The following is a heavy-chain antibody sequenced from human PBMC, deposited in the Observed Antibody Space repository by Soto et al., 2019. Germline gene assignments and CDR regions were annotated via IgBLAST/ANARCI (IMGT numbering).Heavy chain of an antibody. CDR2: INPDGSVG. Sequence: EVQLLGSGGGLVQPGGSLRLSCVASGFTFRTYWMHWVRQAPGMGLEWVANINPDGSVGTYVDSVKGRSPTSRDNAKNARYLKMHSLRAEDSAVYFCSGWGGHDYNYWGQGMLVTVSS. D-gene: IGHD6-19*01. V-gene: IGHV3-7*03. CDR1: GFTFRTYW. J-gene: IGHJ4*02. CDR3: SGWGGHDYNY.